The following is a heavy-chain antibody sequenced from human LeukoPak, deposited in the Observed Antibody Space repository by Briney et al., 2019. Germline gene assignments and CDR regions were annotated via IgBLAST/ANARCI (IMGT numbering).Heavy chain of an antibody. D-gene: IGHD4-23*01. CDR1: GGSISDFY. CDR3: ARNSGDY. J-gene: IGHJ4*02. CDR2: IYSRGNT. V-gene: IGHV4-4*07. Sequence: SETLSLTCSVSGGSISDFYWSWIRQPAGKGLEWIGRIYSRGNTNCNPSLKSRVTMSLDASKNQFSLKLSSVTAADTAVYYCARNSGDYWGQGTLVTVSS.